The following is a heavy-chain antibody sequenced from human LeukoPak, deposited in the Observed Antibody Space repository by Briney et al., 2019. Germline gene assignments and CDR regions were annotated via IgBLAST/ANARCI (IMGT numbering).Heavy chain of an antibody. D-gene: IGHD6-19*01. Sequence: SETLSLTCTVSGGSISSYYWSWIRQPPGKGLEWIGYIYYGGSTNYNPSLKSRVTISVHTSKNQFSLKLSSVTAADTAVYYCARESSSGWHFDYWGQGTLVTVSS. CDR2: IYYGGST. CDR1: GGSISSYY. J-gene: IGHJ4*02. V-gene: IGHV4-59*12. CDR3: ARESSSGWHFDY.